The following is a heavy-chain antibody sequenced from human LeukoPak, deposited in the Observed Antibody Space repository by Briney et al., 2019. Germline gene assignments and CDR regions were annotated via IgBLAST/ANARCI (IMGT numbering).Heavy chain of an antibody. Sequence: GASVKVSCKAPGYTFTTYYMHWVRQAPGQGLEWMGIINPNTGSTTYAQKFHGRVTMTRDTSTSTVYMDLSSLRSEDTAVYYCARGYSSTWYNRFDPWGQGTLVTVSS. CDR1: GYTFTTYY. V-gene: IGHV1-46*01. CDR2: INPNTGST. CDR3: ARGYSSTWYNRFDP. J-gene: IGHJ5*02. D-gene: IGHD2-2*01.